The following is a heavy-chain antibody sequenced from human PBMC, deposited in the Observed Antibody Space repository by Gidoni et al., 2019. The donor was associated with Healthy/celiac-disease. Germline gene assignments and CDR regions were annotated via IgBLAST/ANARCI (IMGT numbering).Heavy chain of an antibody. CDR1: GLTFSSYG. J-gene: IGHJ3*02. Sequence: QVQLVESGGGVVQPGGSLRLSCEASGLTFSSYGMPGVRQAPGKGLEWVAFIRYDGSNKYYADSVKGRFTISRDNSKNTLYLQMNSLRAEDTAVYYCAKQHGDYVGSAFDIWGQGTMVTVSS. CDR2: IRYDGSNK. V-gene: IGHV3-30*02. CDR3: AKQHGDYVGSAFDI. D-gene: IGHD4-17*01.